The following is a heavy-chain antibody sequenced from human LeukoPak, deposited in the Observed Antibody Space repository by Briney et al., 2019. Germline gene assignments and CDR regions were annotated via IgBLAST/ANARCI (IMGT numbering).Heavy chain of an antibody. Sequence: ASVKVSCKASGYTFTSYGISWVRQAPGQGLEWMGWISAYNGNTNYAQKLQGRVTMTTDTSTSTAYMELRSLRSDDTAVYYCARVPPEYCSGGSCWWFDPWGQGTLVTVSS. D-gene: IGHD2-15*01. CDR2: ISAYNGNT. J-gene: IGHJ5*02. CDR3: ARVPPEYCSGGSCWWFDP. CDR1: GYTFTSYG. V-gene: IGHV1-18*01.